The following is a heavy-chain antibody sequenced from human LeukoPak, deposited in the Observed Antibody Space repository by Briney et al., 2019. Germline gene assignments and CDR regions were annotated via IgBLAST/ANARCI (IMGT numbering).Heavy chain of an antibody. D-gene: IGHD1-26*01. J-gene: IGHJ4*02. Sequence: ASVKVSCKASGYTFTSYGFIWVRQAPGQGLEWMGWISAYNGNTKYAQNFQGRVTMTTDTSTSTAYMELGSLRSDDTAVYYCARDRLSGSYYPQGDYWGQGTLVTVSS. V-gene: IGHV1-18*01. CDR2: ISAYNGNT. CDR3: ARDRLSGSYYPQGDY. CDR1: GYTFTSYG.